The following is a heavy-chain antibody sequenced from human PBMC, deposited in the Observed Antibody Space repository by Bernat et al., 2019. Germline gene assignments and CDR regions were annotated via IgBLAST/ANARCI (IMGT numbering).Heavy chain of an antibody. D-gene: IGHD6-19*01. CDR1: GFTFSSYA. Sequence: QVQLVESGGGVVQPGRSLRLSCAASGFTFSSYAMHWVRQAPGKGLEWVAVISYDGSNKYYADSVKGRFTISRDNSKNTLYLQMNSLRAEDTAVYYCTTNDLQWPISWGQGTMVTVSS. CDR3: TTNDLQWPIS. V-gene: IGHV3-30-3*01. CDR2: ISYDGSNK. J-gene: IGHJ3*01.